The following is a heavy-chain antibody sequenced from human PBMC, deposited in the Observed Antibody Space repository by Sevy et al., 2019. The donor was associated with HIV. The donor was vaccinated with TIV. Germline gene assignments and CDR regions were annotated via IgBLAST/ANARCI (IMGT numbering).Heavy chain of an antibody. J-gene: IGHJ3*02. CDR1: GGSFSGYY. V-gene: IGHV4-34*01. CDR2: INHSGST. CDR3: ARGPGGYSGSYYGGAFDI. D-gene: IGHD1-26*01. Sequence: SETLSLTCAVYGGSFSGYYWSWIRQPPGKGLEWIGEINHSGSTNYNPSLKSRVTISVDTSKNQFSLKLSSVTAADTAVYYCARGPGGYSGSYYGGAFDIWGQGTMVTVSS.